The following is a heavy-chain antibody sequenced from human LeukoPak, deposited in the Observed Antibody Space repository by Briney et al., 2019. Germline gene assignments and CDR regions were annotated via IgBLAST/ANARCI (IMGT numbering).Heavy chain of an antibody. CDR1: GGSISTSSYY. Sequence: SETLSLTCTVSGGSISTSSYYWGLIRQPPGKGLEWIGSISYSGSTYYNPSLKSRVTMSVDTSKSQFSLRLSSVTAADTAMYYCARLYSGYDFDYWGQGTLVTVSS. J-gene: IGHJ4*02. V-gene: IGHV4-39*01. D-gene: IGHD5-12*01. CDR3: ARLYSGYDFDY. CDR2: ISYSGST.